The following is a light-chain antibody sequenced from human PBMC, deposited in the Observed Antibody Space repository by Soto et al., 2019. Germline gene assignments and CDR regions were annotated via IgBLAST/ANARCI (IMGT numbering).Light chain of an antibody. Sequence: DIQMTQSPSTLSASVGDRVTITCRASQSISSWLAWYQQKPGKAPKLLIYKASSLESGVPSRFSGSGSVTEFTLTISSLKPDDFANYYCQQYNDYPWTCGQGTKVEIK. CDR3: QQYNDYPWT. CDR1: QSISSW. V-gene: IGKV1-5*03. CDR2: KAS. J-gene: IGKJ1*01.